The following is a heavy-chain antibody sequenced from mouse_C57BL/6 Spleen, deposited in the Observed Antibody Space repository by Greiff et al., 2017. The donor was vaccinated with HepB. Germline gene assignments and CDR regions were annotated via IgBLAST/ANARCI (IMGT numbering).Heavy chain of an antibody. D-gene: IGHD1-1*01. CDR3: ARWHYGSSYDYFDY. V-gene: IGHV3-6*01. J-gene: IGHJ2*01. Sequence: EVQRVESGPGLVKPSQSLSLTCSVTGYSITSGYYWNWIRQFPGNKLEWMGYISYDGSNNYNPSLKNRISITRDTSKNQFFLKLNSVTTEDTATYYCARWHYGSSYDYFDYWGQGTTLTVSS. CDR1: GYSITSGYY. CDR2: ISYDGSN.